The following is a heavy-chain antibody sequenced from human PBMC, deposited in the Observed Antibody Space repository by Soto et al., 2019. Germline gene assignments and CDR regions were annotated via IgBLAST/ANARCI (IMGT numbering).Heavy chain of an antibody. CDR1: GYTFTGYY. CDR2: INPNSGGT. V-gene: IGHV1-2*04. D-gene: IGHD3-22*01. J-gene: IGHJ3*02. Sequence: QVQLVQSGAEVKKPGASVKVSCKASGYTFTGYYMHWVRQAPGQGLEWMGWINPNSGGTNYAQKFQGWVTMTRDTSISTAYMELSRLRSDDTDVYYCALLDYYDSSGYYYHAFDIWGQETMVTVSS. CDR3: ALLDYYDSSGYYYHAFDI.